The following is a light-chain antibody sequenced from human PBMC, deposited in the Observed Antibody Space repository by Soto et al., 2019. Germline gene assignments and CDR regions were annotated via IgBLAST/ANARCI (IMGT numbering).Light chain of an antibody. Sequence: QSALNQPASVAGSPGQSFTISCTGTSSDVGAYHSVSWYQQHPGKTPKLIIFDVSNRASGVSDRFSGSKSGNTASLTISGLQAEDEADYYCSSFTDTGTVMFGGGTKLTVL. CDR2: DVS. J-gene: IGLJ3*02. CDR1: SSDVGAYHS. CDR3: SSFTDTGTVM. V-gene: IGLV2-14*03.